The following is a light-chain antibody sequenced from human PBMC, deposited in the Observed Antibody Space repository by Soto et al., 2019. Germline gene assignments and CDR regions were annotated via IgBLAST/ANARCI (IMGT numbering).Light chain of an antibody. CDR3: QQLNSYPLT. CDR1: QGISSY. CDR2: AAS. J-gene: IGKJ3*01. Sequence: DIQLTQSPSFLSASVGDRVTITCRASQGISSYLAWYQQKPGKAPKLLIYAASTLQSGVPSRFSGSGSGTEFTLTISSLQPEDFATYYCQQLNSYPLTLGPGNKVDIK. V-gene: IGKV1-9*01.